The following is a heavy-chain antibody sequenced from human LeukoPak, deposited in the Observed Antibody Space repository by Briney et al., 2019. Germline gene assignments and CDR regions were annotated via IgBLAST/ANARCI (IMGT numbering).Heavy chain of an antibody. Sequence: ASVKLSRKASGYTFTRYLFHGVRQAAGQQLEWLGIINPTSGSTTYAQKFLGRVTVTRDRSTSTVYMELNSLRSEDTAVYYCARDGGYSSGYYRGLYWGQGTLVTVSS. D-gene: IGHD6-19*01. CDR3: ARDGGYSSGYYRGLY. CDR2: INPTSGST. V-gene: IGHV1-46*01. CDR1: GYTFTRYL. J-gene: IGHJ4*02.